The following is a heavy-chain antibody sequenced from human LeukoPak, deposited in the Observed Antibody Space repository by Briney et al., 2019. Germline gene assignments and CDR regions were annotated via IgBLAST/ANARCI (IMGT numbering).Heavy chain of an antibody. CDR3: ARDRPSGYSSSWYDYYYYGMDV. CDR2: IYYSGST. Sequence: PSETLSLTCTVSGGSISSYYWSWIRQPPGKGLEWIGYIYYSGSTNYNPSLKSRVTISVDTSKNQFSLKLSSLTAADTAVYYCARDRPSGYSSSWYDYYYYGMDVWGQGTTVTVSS. V-gene: IGHV4-59*01. D-gene: IGHD6-13*01. J-gene: IGHJ6*02. CDR1: GGSISSYY.